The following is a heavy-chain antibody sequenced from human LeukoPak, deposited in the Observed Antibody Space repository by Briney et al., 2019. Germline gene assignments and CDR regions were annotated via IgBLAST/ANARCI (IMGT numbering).Heavy chain of an antibody. CDR3: AKGHDFWSGYFDY. D-gene: IGHD3-3*01. Sequence: GGSLRLSCAASGFTFSSYVMHWVRQAPGKGLEWVAVISDDGINKYYADSVKGRFTISRDNSKNTLYLQMNSLRAEDTAVYYCAKGHDFWSGYFDYWGQGTLVTVSS. CDR1: GFTFSSYV. J-gene: IGHJ4*02. CDR2: ISDDGINK. V-gene: IGHV3-30-3*01.